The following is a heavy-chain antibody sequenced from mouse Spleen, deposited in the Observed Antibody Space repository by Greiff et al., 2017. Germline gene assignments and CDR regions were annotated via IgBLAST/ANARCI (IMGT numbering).Heavy chain of an antibody. CDR1: GYTFTSYW. Sequence: QVQLKQPGAELVRPGTSVKLSCKASGYTFTSYWMHWVKQRPGQGLEWIGVIDPSDSYTNYNQKFKGKATLTVDTSSSTAYMQLSSLTSEDSAVYYCARTSYDYDDYWGQGTTLTASS. CDR3: ARTSYDYDDY. J-gene: IGHJ2*01. V-gene: IGHV1-59*01. CDR2: IDPSDSYT. D-gene: IGHD2-4*01.